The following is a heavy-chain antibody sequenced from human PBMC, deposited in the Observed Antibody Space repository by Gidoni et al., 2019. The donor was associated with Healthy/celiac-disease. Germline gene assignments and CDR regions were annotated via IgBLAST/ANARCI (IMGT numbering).Heavy chain of an antibody. CDR2: IRSSGSTI. D-gene: IGHD1-26*01. CDR1: DYY. J-gene: IGHJ4*02. CDR3: ARDGGARSFDY. Sequence: DYYMSWICQAPGKGLEWVSYIRSSGSTIYYADSVKGRFTISRDNAKNSLYLQINSLRAEDTAVYYCARDGGARSFDYWGQGTLVTVSS. V-gene: IGHV3-11*01.